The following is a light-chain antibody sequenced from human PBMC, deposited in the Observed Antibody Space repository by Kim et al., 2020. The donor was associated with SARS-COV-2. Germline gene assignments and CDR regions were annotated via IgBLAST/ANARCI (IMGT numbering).Light chain of an antibody. V-gene: IGKV2-28*01. J-gene: IGKJ1*01. Sequence: DIVMTQSPLSLPVTPGEPASISCRSSQSLLHSNGYNYLDWYLQKPGQSPQLLIYLGSNRASGVPDRFSGSGSGTDCTLKISRVEAGDVGVYYCMQALQTPWTFGQETKVDIK. CDR3: MQALQTPWT. CDR2: LGS. CDR1: QSLLHSNGYNY.